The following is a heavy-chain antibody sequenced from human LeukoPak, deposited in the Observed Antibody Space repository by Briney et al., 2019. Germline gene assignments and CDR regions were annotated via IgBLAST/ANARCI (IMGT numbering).Heavy chain of an antibody. D-gene: IGHD3-3*01. V-gene: IGHV3-30*03. J-gene: IGHJ3*02. CDR2: ISYDGSNK. Sequence: GGSLRLSCAASGFTFSSYGMHWVRQAPGKGPEWVAVISYDGSNKYYADSVKGRFTISRDNAKNSLLLQMNSLRAEDTAMYYCARAIGSYDFWSGYQNPHVFDIWGQGTMVTVSS. CDR1: GFTFSSYG. CDR3: ARAIGSYDFWSGYQNPHVFDI.